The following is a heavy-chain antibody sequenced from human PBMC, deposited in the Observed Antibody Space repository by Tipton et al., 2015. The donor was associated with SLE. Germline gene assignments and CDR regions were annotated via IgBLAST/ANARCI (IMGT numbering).Heavy chain of an antibody. V-gene: IGHV4-4*09. CDR1: GGSISSHY. J-gene: IGHJ4*02. CDR3: VRGGGGPY. CDR2: IYASGTT. D-gene: IGHD2-15*01. Sequence: TLSLTCTVSGGSISSHYWSWIRQPPGKGLEWIGYIYASGTTNYNPSLKSRVTISVDTSKNQFSLNLSSVTAADTAVYYCVRGGGGPYWGQGTLVTVSS.